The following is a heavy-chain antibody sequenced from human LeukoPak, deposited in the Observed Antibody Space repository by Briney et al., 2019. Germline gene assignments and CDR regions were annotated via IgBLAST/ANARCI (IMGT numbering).Heavy chain of an antibody. CDR3: ARVGVDYSGNIIKYFFDY. Sequence: PSETLSLTCTVSGGSISSYYWNWIRQPAGKGLDWIGRIYTSGSTNYNPSLKSRVIISVDTSKNQFSLKLSPVTAADTAVYYCARVGVDYSGNIIKYFFDYWGQGTLVTVSS. CDR1: GGSISSYY. J-gene: IGHJ4*02. V-gene: IGHV4-4*07. CDR2: IYTSGST. D-gene: IGHD4-23*01.